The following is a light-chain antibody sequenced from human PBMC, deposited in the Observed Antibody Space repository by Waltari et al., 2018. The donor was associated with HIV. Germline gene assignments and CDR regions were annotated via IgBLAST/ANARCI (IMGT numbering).Light chain of an antibody. J-gene: IGLJ3*02. V-gene: IGLV4-60*02. CDR1: SGHSGPF. CDR3: ETWDISTWV. Sequence: QPVLTQSSSASASLGSSVKLTCTLSSGHSGPFLAWPQQQPGKAPRYLMKVDAGGDIHSRGSGVPDRFSGSSSGADRYLTISNLQLEDEADYYCETWDISTWVFGGGTKLTVL. CDR2: VDAGGDIH.